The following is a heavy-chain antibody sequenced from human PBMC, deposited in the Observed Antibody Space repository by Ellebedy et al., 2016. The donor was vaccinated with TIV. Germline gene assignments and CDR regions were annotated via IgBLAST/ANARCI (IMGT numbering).Heavy chain of an antibody. CDR1: GYTFTSYD. CDR2: INPSGGST. Sequence: ASVKVSCXASGYTFTSYDINWVRQAPGQGLEWMGIINPSGGSTSYAQKFQGRVTMTRDTSTSTVYMELSSLRSEDTAVYYCARGGDESGPLLWFGELGYWGQGTLVTVSS. J-gene: IGHJ4*02. D-gene: IGHD3-10*01. CDR3: ARGGDESGPLLWFGELGY. V-gene: IGHV1-46*01.